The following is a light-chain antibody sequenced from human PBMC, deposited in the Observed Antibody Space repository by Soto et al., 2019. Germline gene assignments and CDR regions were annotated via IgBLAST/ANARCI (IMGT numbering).Light chain of an antibody. CDR2: DVT. V-gene: IGLV2-11*01. Sequence: QSALTQPRSLSASPGQSVTLSCTGTSSDVGTYKYVSWYQQHPDKAPKLIIYDVTKRPSGVPDRFSGSKSGNTASLTISGLQDEDEADYYCCSHAGGFSFVFGTGTKVTVL. CDR3: CSHAGGFSFV. J-gene: IGLJ1*01. CDR1: SSDVGTYKY.